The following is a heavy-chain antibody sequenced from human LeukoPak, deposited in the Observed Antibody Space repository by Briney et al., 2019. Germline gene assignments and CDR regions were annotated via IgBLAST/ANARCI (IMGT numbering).Heavy chain of an antibody. V-gene: IGHV4-4*02. J-gene: IGHJ4*02. Sequence: SETLSLTCAVSGGSISGSNCWSWVRQPPGKGLEWIGEIYHSGSTNYNPSLKSRVTISVDKSKSQFSLKLSSVTAADTAVYYCARVKYYGSGSYYNFDYWGQGTLVTVSS. CDR2: IYHSGST. CDR3: ARVKYYGSGSYYNFDY. D-gene: IGHD3-10*01. CDR1: GGSISGSNC.